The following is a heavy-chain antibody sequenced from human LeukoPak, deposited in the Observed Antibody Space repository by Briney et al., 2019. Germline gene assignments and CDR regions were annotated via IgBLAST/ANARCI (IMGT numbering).Heavy chain of an antibody. CDR3: TWMATILTVDY. CDR1: GLTFSDAW. J-gene: IGHJ4*02. V-gene: IGHV3-15*01. CDR2: IRNDRIT. Sequence: GRSLRLSCVLSGLTFSDAWMSWVRQAPGEGLEWVGRIRNDRITDYAAPVQGRFSISRDNSKKTFYLQMNSLRTEDTGMYFCTWMATILTVDYWGQGTLVTVSS. D-gene: IGHD5-12*01.